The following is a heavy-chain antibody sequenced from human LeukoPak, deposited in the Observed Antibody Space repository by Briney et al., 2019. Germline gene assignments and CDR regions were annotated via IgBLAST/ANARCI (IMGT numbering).Heavy chain of an antibody. J-gene: IGHJ6*03. D-gene: IGHD1-26*01. V-gene: IGHV3-23*01. CDR3: ARSSRRVGASTPYYYYFYVDV. Sequence: PGGSLRLSCAASGFTFSRYWMTWVRQAPGKGLEWVSSVSTSGGTTYSADSVKGRFTISRDNSKNTLYLQMNSLRAEDTAVFYCARSSRRVGASTPYYYYFYVDVWGKGTTVTVSS. CDR1: GFTFSRYW. CDR2: VSTSGGTT.